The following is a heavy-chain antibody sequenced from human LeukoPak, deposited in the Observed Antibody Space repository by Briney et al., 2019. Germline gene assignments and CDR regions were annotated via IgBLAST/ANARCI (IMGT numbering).Heavy chain of an antibody. D-gene: IGHD6-19*01. CDR2: IWYDGSNK. CDR3: AKDPHQRIAVAGYFDY. CDR1: GFTFSSYG. V-gene: IGHV3-33*06. Sequence: GRSLRLSCAASGFTFSSYGMHWVRQAPGKGLGWVAVIWYDGSNKNYADSVKGRFTISRDNSKNTLYLQMNSLRVEDTAVYYCAKDPHQRIAVAGYFDYWGQGTLVTVSS. J-gene: IGHJ4*02.